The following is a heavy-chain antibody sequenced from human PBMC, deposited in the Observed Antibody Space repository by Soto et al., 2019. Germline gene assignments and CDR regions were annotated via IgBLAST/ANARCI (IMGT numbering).Heavy chain of an antibody. J-gene: IGHJ6*02. V-gene: IGHV4-34*01. CDR3: ARRRVLIVRGVIIAANYYYYGKDV. CDR2: INHSGST. D-gene: IGHD3-10*01. CDR1: GGSFSGYY. Sequence: SETLSLTCAVYGGSFSGYYWSWIRQPPGKGLEWIGEINHSGSTNYNPSLKSRVTISVDTSKNQFSLKLSSVTAADTAVYYCARRRVLIVRGVIIAANYYYYGKDVRHQVTTVIV.